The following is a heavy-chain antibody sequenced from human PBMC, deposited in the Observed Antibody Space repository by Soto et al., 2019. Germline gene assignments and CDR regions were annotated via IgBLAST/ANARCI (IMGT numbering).Heavy chain of an antibody. V-gene: IGHV1-69*12. J-gene: IGHJ4*02. D-gene: IGHD3-22*01. Sequence: QVRLVQSGAEVKKTGSSVKVSCKASGTTFSNYAVGWVRQAPGQGLEWMGGIILPFGTPNYAQKFQGRVTISADASMTTAYMKLRGLRSEDTAVYYCVRGPDYEGYFDYWGQGTLVTVSS. CDR1: GTTFSNYA. CDR2: IILPFGTP. CDR3: VRGPDYEGYFDY.